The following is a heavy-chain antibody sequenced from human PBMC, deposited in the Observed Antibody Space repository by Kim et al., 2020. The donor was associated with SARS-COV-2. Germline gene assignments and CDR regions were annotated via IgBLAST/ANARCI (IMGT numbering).Heavy chain of an antibody. V-gene: IGHV3-74*01. Sequence: GGSLRLSCAASGFTFSNYCMHWVRQAPGKGPVWVSRLNEDGSTTNYADSVKGRFTISRDNARNTLYLHMDSLRAEDTAFYYFVIDLVGSDDLWVQGTLVT. J-gene: IGHJ5*02. D-gene: IGHD5-12*01. CDR3: VIDLVGSDDL. CDR2: LNEDGSTT. CDR1: GFTFSNYC.